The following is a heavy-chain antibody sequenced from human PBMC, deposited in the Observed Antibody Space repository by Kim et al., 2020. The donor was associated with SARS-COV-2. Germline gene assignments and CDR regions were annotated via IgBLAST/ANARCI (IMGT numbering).Heavy chain of an antibody. Sequence: GGSLRLSCAASGFTFSDYYMSWIRQAPGKGLEWVSYISSSGSTIYYADSVKGRFTISRDNAKNSLYLQMNSLRAEDTAVYYCARASRGYSPRGVVIISLYYYYYYMDVWGKGTTVTVSS. V-gene: IGHV3-11*01. CDR1: GFTFSDYY. CDR3: ARASRGYSPRGVVIISLYYYYYYMDV. J-gene: IGHJ6*03. D-gene: IGHD3-3*01. CDR2: ISSSGSTI.